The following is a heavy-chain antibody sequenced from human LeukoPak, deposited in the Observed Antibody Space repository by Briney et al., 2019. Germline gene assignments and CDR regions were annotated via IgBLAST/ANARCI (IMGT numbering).Heavy chain of an antibody. CDR2: TKQDGSEK. Sequence: GGSLRLSCAASGFTFSSYWMSWVRQTPGKGLEWVANTKQDGSEKYYVDSVRGRFTVSRDNAKNSLYLQMNGLRAEDTAVYYCARDHPSCRGRDCLLFDNWGQGTLVTVSS. CDR1: GFTFSSYW. CDR3: ARDHPSCRGRDCLLFDN. V-gene: IGHV3-7*01. J-gene: IGHJ4*02. D-gene: IGHD2-15*01.